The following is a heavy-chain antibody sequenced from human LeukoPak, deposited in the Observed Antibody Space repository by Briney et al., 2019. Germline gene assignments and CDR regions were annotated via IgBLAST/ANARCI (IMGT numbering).Heavy chain of an antibody. CDR3: ARIPVRSSSGYYYYMDV. CDR1: GGSISSYY. Sequence: ASETLSLTCTVSGGSISSYYWSWIRQPPGKGLEWIGYIYYSGSTNYNPSLKSRVTISVDTSKNQFSLKLSSVTAADTAVYYCARIPVRSSSGYYYYMDVWGKGTTVTVSS. CDR2: IYYSGST. D-gene: IGHD6-6*01. V-gene: IGHV4-59*01. J-gene: IGHJ6*03.